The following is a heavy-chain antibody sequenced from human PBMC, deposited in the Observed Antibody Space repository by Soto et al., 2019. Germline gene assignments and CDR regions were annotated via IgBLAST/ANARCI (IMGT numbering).Heavy chain of an antibody. Sequence: EVQLVESGGGLVQPGGSLRLSCAASGFTFSSYWMHWVRQAPGKGLVWVSRINSDGSSTSYADSVKGRFTISRDNAKNTWYLKMNCVRAEATAVYYCARELIWGCFAPWGQGTLVPVP. D-gene: IGHD7-27*01. CDR1: GFTFSSYW. V-gene: IGHV3-74*01. CDR2: INSDGSST. CDR3: ARELIWGCFAP. J-gene: IGHJ5*02.